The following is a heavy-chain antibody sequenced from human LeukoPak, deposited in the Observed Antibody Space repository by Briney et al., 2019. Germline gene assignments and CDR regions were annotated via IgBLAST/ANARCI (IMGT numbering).Heavy chain of an antibody. CDR1: GYTFTGYY. J-gene: IGHJ5*02. Sequence: ASVKVSCKASGYTFTGYYMHWVRQAPGQGLEWMGWINPNSGGTNYAQKFQGRVTMTRDTSISTAYMELSRLRSDDTAVYYCARDSYDFWSGYYGWFDPWGQGTLVTASS. CDR3: ARDSYDFWSGYYGWFDP. V-gene: IGHV1-2*02. CDR2: INPNSGGT. D-gene: IGHD3-3*01.